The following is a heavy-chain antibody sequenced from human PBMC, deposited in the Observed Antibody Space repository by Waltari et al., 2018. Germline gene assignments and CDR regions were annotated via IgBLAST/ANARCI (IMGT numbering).Heavy chain of an antibody. CDR3: VRGVNAADY. CDR2: ISHDETNR. V-gene: IGHV3-30*03. D-gene: IGHD3-10*01. Sequence: QVQVVESGGGVVQPGRSLRLSCAVSGSTIINSGFNWVRQAPGKGLDLVAFISHDETNRVYAGSVRGRFSISKDNSKNTAYLQMDSLRVEDTGLYYCVRGVNAADYWGQGTLVIVTS. CDR1: GSTIINSG. J-gene: IGHJ4*02.